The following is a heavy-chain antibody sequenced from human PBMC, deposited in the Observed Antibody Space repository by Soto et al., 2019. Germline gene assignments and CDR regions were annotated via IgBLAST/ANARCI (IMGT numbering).Heavy chain of an antibody. V-gene: IGHV3-33*01. CDR1: GFTFSSYG. J-gene: IGHJ6*02. Sequence: QVQLVESGGGVVQPGRSLRLSCAASGFTFSSYGMHWVRQAPGKGLEWVAVIWYDGSNKYYADSVKGRFTISRDNSKNTLYLQMNSLRAEDTAVYYCARVPITMRMGGMDVWGQGTTVTVSS. CDR3: ARVPITMRMGGMDV. D-gene: IGHD3-22*01. CDR2: IWYDGSNK.